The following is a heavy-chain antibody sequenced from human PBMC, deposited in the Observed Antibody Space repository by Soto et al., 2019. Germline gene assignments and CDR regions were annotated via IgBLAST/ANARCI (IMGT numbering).Heavy chain of an antibody. CDR3: TFRYDFWSGTSFDY. D-gene: IGHD3-3*01. J-gene: IGHJ4*02. Sequence: GGSVRLSCAASGFTFSNAWMSWVRQAPGKGLEWVGRIKSKTDGGTTDYAAPVKGRFTISRDDSKNTLYLQMNSLKTEDTAVYYCTFRYDFWSGTSFDYWGQGTLVTVSS. V-gene: IGHV3-15*01. CDR2: IKSKTDGGTT. CDR1: GFTFSNAW.